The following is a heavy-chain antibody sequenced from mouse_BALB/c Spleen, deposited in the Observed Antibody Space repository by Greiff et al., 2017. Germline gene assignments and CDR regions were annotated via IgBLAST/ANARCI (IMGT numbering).Heavy chain of an antibody. CDR1: GFSLTGYG. D-gene: IGHD1-1*01. Sequence: VQRVESGPGLVAPSQSLSITCTVSGFSLTGYGVNWVRQPPGKGLEWLGMIWGDGSTDYNSALKSRLSISKDNSKSPVFLEMNSLQTDDTARYYCASPITTVGGMDYWGQGTSVTVSA. J-gene: IGHJ4*01. CDR3: ASPITTVGGMDY. V-gene: IGHV2-6-7*01. CDR2: IWGDGST.